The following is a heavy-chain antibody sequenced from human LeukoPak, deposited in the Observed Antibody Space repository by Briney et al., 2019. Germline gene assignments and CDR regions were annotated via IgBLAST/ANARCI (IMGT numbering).Heavy chain of an antibody. Sequence: ASETLSLTCTVSGGSISSGDYYWSWIRQPPGKGLEWIGYIYYSGSTYYNPSLKSRVTISVDTSKNQFSLKLSSVTAADTAVYYCAGDYGSGSYRFDFWGQGTLVTVSS. CDR1: GGSISSGDYY. V-gene: IGHV4-30-4*01. CDR2: IYYSGST. J-gene: IGHJ4*02. CDR3: AGDYGSGSYRFDF. D-gene: IGHD3-10*01.